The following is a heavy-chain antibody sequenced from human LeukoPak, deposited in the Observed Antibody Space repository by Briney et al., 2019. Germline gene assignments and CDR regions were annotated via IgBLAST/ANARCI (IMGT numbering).Heavy chain of an antibody. CDR3: ARLDQYYYDSSGYHIFDY. CDR2: IYHSGST. J-gene: IGHJ4*02. V-gene: IGHV4-38-2*02. D-gene: IGHD3-22*01. CDR1: GYSISSGYY. Sequence: SETLSLTCTVSGYSISSGYYWGWIRQPPGKGLEWIGSIYHSGSTYYNPSLKSRVTISVDTSKNQFSLKLSSVTAADTAVHYCARLDQYYYDSSGYHIFDYWGQGTLVTVSS.